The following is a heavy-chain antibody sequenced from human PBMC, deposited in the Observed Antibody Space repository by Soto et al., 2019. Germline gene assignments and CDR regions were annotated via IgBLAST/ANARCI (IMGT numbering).Heavy chain of an antibody. CDR3: AKVAKSGVVIEYFDS. D-gene: IGHD3-3*01. CDR2: ISGGGATT. CDR1: GFTLSSYA. J-gene: IGHJ4*02. V-gene: IGHV3-23*01. Sequence: GGSLRLSCAASGFTLSSYARSWVRQAPGKGLEWVSTISGGGATTFYADSLKGRCTISRDNTKNTLYLQMDTLRADDTAVYYCAKVAKSGVVIEYFDSRGQRSLLTVSS.